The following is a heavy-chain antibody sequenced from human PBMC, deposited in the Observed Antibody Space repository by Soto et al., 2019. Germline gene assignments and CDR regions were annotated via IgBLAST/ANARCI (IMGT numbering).Heavy chain of an antibody. CDR1: GYPVTAYY. V-gene: IGHV1-2*02. D-gene: IGHD3-3*01. CDR2: INPATGAA. J-gene: IGHJ3*02. CDR3: ARGGGVGVAGSAAFDM. Sequence: QLHLVQSGAVVKKPGASVTVSCSASGYPVTAYYMHWVRQAPGRGLEWMGGINPATGAAKFKQTFQGRVTMTRDTSPSTVFREMSGLTSEDTAVFYWARGGGVGVAGSAAFDMWGQGTLVTVSS.